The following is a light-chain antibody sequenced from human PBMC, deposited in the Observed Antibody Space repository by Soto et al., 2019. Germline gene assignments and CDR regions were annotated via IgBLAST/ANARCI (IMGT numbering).Light chain of an antibody. CDR3: QSYDISLSGYV. V-gene: IGLV1-40*01. Sequence: QSVLTQPPSVSGAPGQRVTISCTGSSSNIGANYDVHWYRQLPGTAPKLLIYGDSNRPSGVPDRFSGSKSGTSASLAITGLQAEDEADYYCQSYDISLSGYVFGTGTKVTVL. J-gene: IGLJ1*01. CDR2: GDS. CDR1: SSNIGANYD.